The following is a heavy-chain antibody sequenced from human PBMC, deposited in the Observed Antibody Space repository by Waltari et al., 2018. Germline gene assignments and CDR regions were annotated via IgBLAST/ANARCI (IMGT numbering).Heavy chain of an antibody. CDR1: GGSFSGYY. J-gene: IGHJ4*02. D-gene: IGHD3-3*01. V-gene: IGHV4-34*01. Sequence: QVQLQQWGAGLLKPSETLSLTCAVYGGSFSGYYWSWIRQPPGKGLEWIGEINHSGSTNYTPSLKSRVTISVDTSKNQFSLKLSSVTAADTAVYYCARVFDFWSGYYKDYWGQGTLVTVSS. CDR3: ARVFDFWSGYYKDY. CDR2: INHSGST.